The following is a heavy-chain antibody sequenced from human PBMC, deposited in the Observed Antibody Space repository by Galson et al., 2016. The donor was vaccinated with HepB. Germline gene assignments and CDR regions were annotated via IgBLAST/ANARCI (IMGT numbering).Heavy chain of an antibody. J-gene: IGHJ4*02. D-gene: IGHD2/OR15-2a*01. CDR3: ARDVQYRFDS. CDR1: GYTFTTSG. Sequence: SGYTFTTSGISWVRQAPGQGLEWMGWISTYSGNTKYAQKFQGGLTLTTDSSTTTAYMELRSLRFDNTALYYCARDVQYRFDSWGQGTLVTVSS. V-gene: IGHV1-18*01. CDR2: ISTYSGNT.